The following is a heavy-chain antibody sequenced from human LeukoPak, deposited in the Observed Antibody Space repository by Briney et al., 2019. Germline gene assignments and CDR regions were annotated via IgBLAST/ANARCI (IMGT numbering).Heavy chain of an antibody. Sequence: GGSLRLSCAASGFTFSSYAMSWVRQAPGKGLEWVSAISGSGGSIYYADSVKGRFTISRDNSKNTLYLQMNSLRAEDTAVYYCAKTLLGYCSSTICYYFDSWGQGTLVTVSS. D-gene: IGHD2-2*01. J-gene: IGHJ4*02. CDR1: GFTFSSYA. CDR2: ISGSGGSI. V-gene: IGHV3-23*01. CDR3: AKTLLGYCSSTICYYFDS.